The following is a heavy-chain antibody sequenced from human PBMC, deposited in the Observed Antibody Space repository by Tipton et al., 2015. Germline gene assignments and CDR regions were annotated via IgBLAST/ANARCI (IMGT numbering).Heavy chain of an antibody. CDR2: IYSFGIT. J-gene: IGHJ5*02. CDR3: ARGGNNWFDP. Sequence: TLSLTCTVSGGSISSNDYYWNWIRQPPGKGLEWIAYIYSFGITNYNPSLKSRVTMSVDTSKNQFSLKLTSVNAADTAVYYCARGGNNWFDPWGQGTLVTVSS. D-gene: IGHD2-15*01. CDR1: GGSISSNDYY. V-gene: IGHV4-61*08.